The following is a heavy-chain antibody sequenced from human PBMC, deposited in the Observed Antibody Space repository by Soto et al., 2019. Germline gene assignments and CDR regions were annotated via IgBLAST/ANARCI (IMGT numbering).Heavy chain of an antibody. CDR3: AKQQGPGTPYYYAMDV. D-gene: IGHD1-1*01. Sequence: ALVKVSCKASGYTFTNYGITWVRQAPGQGLEWMGWISAYNGDTHYTQRLQGRVTMTTDTSTSTAYMELRGLRSDDTAVYYCAKQQGPGTPYYYAMDVWGQGTTVTFSS. CDR2: ISAYNGDT. CDR1: GYTFTNYG. V-gene: IGHV1-18*01. J-gene: IGHJ6*02.